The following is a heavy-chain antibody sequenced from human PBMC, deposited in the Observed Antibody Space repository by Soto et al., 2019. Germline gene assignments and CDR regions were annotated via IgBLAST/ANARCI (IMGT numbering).Heavy chain of an antibody. CDR1: GFTFSNAW. CDR3: TTTGTIDH. Sequence: GGSLRLSCAASGFTFSNAWMTWVRQAPGKGLEWIGRIKSKTDGGTIYYAAAVKGRFTISRGDSKNTVYLQMNSLKTEDTAVYYCTTTGTIDHWGQGTMVTVSS. D-gene: IGHD1-1*01. V-gene: IGHV3-15*01. CDR2: IKSKTDGGTI. J-gene: IGHJ4*02.